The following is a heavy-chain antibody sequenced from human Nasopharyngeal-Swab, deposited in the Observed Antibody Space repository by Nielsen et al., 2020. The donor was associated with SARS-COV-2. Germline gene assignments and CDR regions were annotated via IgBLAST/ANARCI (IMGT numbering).Heavy chain of an antibody. CDR2: ISSTGDYI. J-gene: IGHJ4*02. V-gene: IGHV3-21*01. CDR1: GFSFNMYT. Sequence: GGSLRLSCAASGFSFNMYTMNWVRQAPGKGLEWVSGISSTGDYIHYAASVKGRFTISRDNAKTSLYLQMNSLRAEDSAVYYCVRDTPAMFAYWGQGTLVTVSS. CDR3: VRDTPAMFAY.